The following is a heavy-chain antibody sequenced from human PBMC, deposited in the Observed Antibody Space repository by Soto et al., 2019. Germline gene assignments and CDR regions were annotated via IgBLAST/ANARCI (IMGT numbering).Heavy chain of an antibody. V-gene: IGHV1-18*01. J-gene: IGHJ4*02. D-gene: IGHD6-19*01. CDR3: AAGVAVAGVFDY. Sequence: ASVKVSCKASGYTFTSYGISWVRQAPGQGLEWMGWISAYNSNTNYAQKLQGRVTMTTDTSTSTAYMELRSLRSDDTAVYYCAAGVAVAGVFDYWGQGTLVTVSS. CDR2: ISAYNSNT. CDR1: GYTFTSYG.